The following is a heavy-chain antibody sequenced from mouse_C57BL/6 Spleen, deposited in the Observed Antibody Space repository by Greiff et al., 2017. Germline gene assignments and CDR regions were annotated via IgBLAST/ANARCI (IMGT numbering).Heavy chain of an antibody. V-gene: IGHV1-66*01. CDR1: GYSFTSYY. CDR3: AREDLWFAY. CDR2: IYPGSGNT. J-gene: IGHJ3*01. Sequence: VQLQQSGPELVKPGASVKISCKASGYSFTSYYIHWVKQRPGQGLEWIGWIYPGSGNTKYNEKFKGKATLTADTSSSTAYMQLISLTSEDSAVYYCAREDLWFAYWGQGTLVTVSA.